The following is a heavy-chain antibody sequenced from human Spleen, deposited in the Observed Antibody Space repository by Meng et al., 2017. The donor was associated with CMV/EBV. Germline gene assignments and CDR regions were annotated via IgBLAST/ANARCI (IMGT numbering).Heavy chain of an antibody. D-gene: IGHD1-26*01. CDR2: IYTSGST. CDR3: ARDAYSGSYLDQGYFDY. CDR1: GASSSSYD. V-gene: IGHV4-4*07. Sequence: QVRWRVSAVWLLRPSGSRSVTFTVSGASSSSYDGSGIRQPAGKGLEWIGRIYTSGSTNYKPSHKSRVTMSVDTSKNQFSLKLSSVTAADTAVYYCARDAYSGSYLDQGYFDYWGQGNLVTVSS. J-gene: IGHJ4*02.